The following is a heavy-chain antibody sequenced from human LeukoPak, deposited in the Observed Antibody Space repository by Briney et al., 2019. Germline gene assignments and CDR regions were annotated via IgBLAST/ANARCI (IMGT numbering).Heavy chain of an antibody. Sequence: PGGSLRLSCAASGFTFDDYGMSWVRQAPGKGLEWVSGINWNGGSTGYADSVKGRFTISRDNAKNSLYLQTNSLRAEDTALYYCARSNPLYYYMDVWGKGTTVTVSS. V-gene: IGHV3-20*04. D-gene: IGHD4-11*01. CDR1: GFTFDDYG. CDR3: ARSNPLYYYMDV. J-gene: IGHJ6*03. CDR2: INWNGGST.